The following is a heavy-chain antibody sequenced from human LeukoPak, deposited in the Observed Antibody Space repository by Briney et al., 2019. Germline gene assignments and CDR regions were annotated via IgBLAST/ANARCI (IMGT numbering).Heavy chain of an antibody. CDR2: IYSGGSA. J-gene: IGHJ3*02. CDR3: ATTYDSSGFAAFDI. V-gene: IGHV3-53*01. CDR1: GFIVSSNY. D-gene: IGHD3-22*01. Sequence: PGGSLRLSCAASGFIVSSNYMSWVRQAPGKGLEWVSVIYSGGSAYYADSVKGRFTISRDKSKNTLFLQMHSLRVEDTAVYYCATTYDSSGFAAFDIWGQGTMVTVSS.